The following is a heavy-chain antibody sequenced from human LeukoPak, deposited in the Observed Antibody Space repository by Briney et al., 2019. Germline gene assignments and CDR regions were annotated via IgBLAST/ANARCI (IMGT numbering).Heavy chain of an antibody. CDR3: ARAKGYCSSTSCSVWFDP. CDR2: IYTSGST. J-gene: IGHJ5*02. D-gene: IGHD2-2*01. V-gene: IGHV4-61*05. CDR1: GASINSSSYY. Sequence: SETLSLTCTVSGASINSSSYYWSWIRQPPGKGLEWIGYIYTSGSTNCNPSLKSRVTISVDTSKNQFSLKLSSVTAADTAVYYCARAKGYCSSTSCSVWFDPWGQGTLVTVSS.